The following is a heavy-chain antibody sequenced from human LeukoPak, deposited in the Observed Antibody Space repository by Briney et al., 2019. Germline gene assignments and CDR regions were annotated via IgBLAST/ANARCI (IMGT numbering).Heavy chain of an antibody. CDR2: FSRSGPDT. J-gene: IGHJ4*02. CDR3: AKGSLGSWYYFDY. D-gene: IGHD6-13*01. CDR1: GFAFGSSA. Sequence: GGSLRLSCAASGFAFGSSAMSWVRQAPGKGPEWVSTFSRSGPDTYYADSVKGRFTIFRDNSKNTLYLQMNSLRAEDTAVYYCAKGSLGSWYYFDYWGQGTLVTVSS. V-gene: IGHV3-23*01.